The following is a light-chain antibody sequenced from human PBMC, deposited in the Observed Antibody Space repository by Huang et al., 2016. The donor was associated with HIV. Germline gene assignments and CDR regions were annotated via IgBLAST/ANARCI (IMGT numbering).Light chain of an antibody. CDR3: QQYYSTPPIT. Sequence: DIQMTQSPSSLSASVGDRVTITCRASQGISNSLAWYQQKPGKAPKLLLYAASRLKSGVPSRFSGSGSGTDYTLTISSLQPEDLATYYCQQYYSTPPITFGQGTRLEIK. J-gene: IGKJ5*01. CDR1: QGISNS. CDR2: AAS. V-gene: IGKV1-NL1*01.